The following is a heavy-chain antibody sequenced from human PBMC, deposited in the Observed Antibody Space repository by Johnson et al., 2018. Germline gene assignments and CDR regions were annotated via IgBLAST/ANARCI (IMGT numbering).Heavy chain of an antibody. J-gene: IGHJ6*03. Sequence: VQLVESGGGLVKPGGSLRLSCAASGFTFSSYSMNWVRQAPGKGLEWVSSISSSSSYIYYADSVKGRFTISRDNAKNSLYLQMNSLRAEDTAVYYCARVGVGGAADYYYYMDVWGKGTTVTVSS. CDR3: ARVGVGGAADYYYYMDV. CDR1: GFTFSSYS. D-gene: IGHD3-16*01. CDR2: ISSSSSYI. V-gene: IGHV3-21*01.